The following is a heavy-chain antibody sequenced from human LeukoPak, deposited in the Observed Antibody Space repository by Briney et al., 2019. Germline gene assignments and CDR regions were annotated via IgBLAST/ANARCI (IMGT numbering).Heavy chain of an antibody. Sequence: ASVRVSCKASGYTFTDYYLHWVRQAPGHGLEWMGWINPNSGGTNYAQKFQGRVTMTRDTSITTAYMELNRLRSDDTAVYYCARDDSGGIAVAGLDYYYGMDVWGQGTTVTVSS. J-gene: IGHJ6*02. CDR1: GYTFTDYY. CDR3: ARDDSGGIAVAGLDYYYGMDV. V-gene: IGHV1-2*02. D-gene: IGHD6-19*01. CDR2: INPNSGGT.